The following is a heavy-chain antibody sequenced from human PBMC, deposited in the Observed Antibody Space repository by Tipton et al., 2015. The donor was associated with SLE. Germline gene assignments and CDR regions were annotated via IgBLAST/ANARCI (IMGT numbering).Heavy chain of an antibody. CDR2: IYYSGST. Sequence: TLSLTCTVSGGSISSYYWSWIRQPPGEGLEWIGYIYYSGSTNYNPSLKSRVTISVDTSKNQFSLKLSSVTAADTAVYYCARERAAAIPGDAFDIWGQGTMVTVSS. D-gene: IGHD2-2*02. CDR3: ARERAAAIPGDAFDI. V-gene: IGHV4-59*01. CDR1: GGSISSYY. J-gene: IGHJ3*02.